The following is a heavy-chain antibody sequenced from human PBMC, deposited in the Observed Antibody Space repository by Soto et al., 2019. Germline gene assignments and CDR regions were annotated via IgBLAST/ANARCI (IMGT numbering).Heavy chain of an antibody. Sequence: ETLSLTCTVSGGSISSYYWSWIRQPPGKGLEWIGYIYYSGSTNYNPSLKSRVTISVDTSKNQFSLKLSSVTAADTAVYYCARRQFDYIWGSSPFDPWGQGTLVTVS. J-gene: IGHJ5*02. CDR1: GGSISSYY. V-gene: IGHV4-59*08. D-gene: IGHD3-16*01. CDR2: IYYSGST. CDR3: ARRQFDYIWGSSPFDP.